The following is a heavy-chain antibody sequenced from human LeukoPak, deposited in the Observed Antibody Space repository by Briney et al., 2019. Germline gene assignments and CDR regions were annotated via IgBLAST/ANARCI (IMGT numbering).Heavy chain of an antibody. CDR1: GGSISGYY. V-gene: IGHV4-59*08. J-gene: IGHJ3*02. CDR2: IFYSGTT. Sequence: PSETLSLTCTVSGGSISGYYWSWIRQPPGKGLEWIGYIFYSGTTNYNPSLKSRVTISVDTSKNQFSLKLSSVTAADTAVYYCARLRAAFDIWGQGTMVTVSS. CDR3: ARLRAAFDI.